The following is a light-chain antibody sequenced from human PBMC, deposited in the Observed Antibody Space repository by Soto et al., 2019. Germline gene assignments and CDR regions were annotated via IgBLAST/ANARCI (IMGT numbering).Light chain of an antibody. V-gene: IGLV2-18*02. CDR2: YVS. J-gene: IGLJ1*01. Sequence: PPTSSGSPEQSFTISCTGTSSDAGGYNRVSCYQHPPGPAPKLRIYYVSNRPSGGSTRFSGSKSGYTASLTISGIQAEYEAAYYCTSYATGSAYVFGPGTKLNVL. CDR1: SSDAGGYNR. CDR3: TSYATGSAYV.